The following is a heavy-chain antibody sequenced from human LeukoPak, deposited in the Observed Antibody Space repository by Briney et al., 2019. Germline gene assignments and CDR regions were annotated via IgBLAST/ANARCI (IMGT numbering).Heavy chain of an antibody. D-gene: IGHD3-22*01. CDR2: IYTSWST. V-gene: IGHV4-4*07. Sequence: SETLSLTCTVSGGSISSYYWSWIRQPAGKGLEWIGRIYTSWSTNYNPSLKSRGTISVDKSKNQFSLKLRSVTAADTAVYYCARLKYYYDSSGYRAEYFQHWGQGTLVTVSS. J-gene: IGHJ1*01. CDR1: GGSISSYY. CDR3: ARLKYYYDSSGYRAEYFQH.